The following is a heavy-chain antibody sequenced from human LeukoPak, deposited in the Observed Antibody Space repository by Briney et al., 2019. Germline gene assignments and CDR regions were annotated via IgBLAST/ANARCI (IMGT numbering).Heavy chain of an antibody. CDR1: GYSFTSHY. V-gene: IGHV1-46*01. J-gene: IGHJ4*02. CDR2: INPSGSST. Sequence: ASVKVSCKASGYSFTSHYMHWVRQAPGQGLEWMGLINPSGSSTLYAQKFQGRVTMTRDMSTTTDYMELSSLRSDDTAVYYCARAQDDFWSGYPIDYWGQGTLVTVSS. CDR3: ARAQDDFWSGYPIDY. D-gene: IGHD3-3*01.